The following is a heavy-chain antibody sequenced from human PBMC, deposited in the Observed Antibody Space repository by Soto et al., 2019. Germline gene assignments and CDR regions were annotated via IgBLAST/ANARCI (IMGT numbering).Heavy chain of an antibody. D-gene: IGHD2-15*01. CDR1: GYTFTSYD. Sequence: ASVKVSCKASGYTFTSYDINWVRQATGQGLEYLGWMNPNSGNTGYVQKFQGRVTITRDTSISTAYMELSSLRSEDTAVYYCARDLGGWPDYWGQGTLVTVSS. CDR3: ARDLGGWPDY. CDR2: MNPNSGNT. V-gene: IGHV1-8*01. J-gene: IGHJ4*02.